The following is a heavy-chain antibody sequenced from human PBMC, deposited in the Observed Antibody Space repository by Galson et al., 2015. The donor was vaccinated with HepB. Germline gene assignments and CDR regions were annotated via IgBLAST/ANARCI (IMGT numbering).Heavy chain of an antibody. CDR1: GGTFSSYA. V-gene: IGHV1-69*13. D-gene: IGHD4-23*01. Sequence: SVKVSCKASGGTFSSYAISWVRQAPGQGLEWMGGIIPIFGTANYAQKFQGRVTITADESTSTAYMELSSLRSEDTAVYYCARDCGDGGNSGWYFDLWGRGTLVTVSS. J-gene: IGHJ2*01. CDR2: IIPIFGTA. CDR3: ARDCGDGGNSGWYFDL.